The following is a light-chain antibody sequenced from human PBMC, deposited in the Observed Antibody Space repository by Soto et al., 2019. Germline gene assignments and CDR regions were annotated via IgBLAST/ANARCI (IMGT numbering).Light chain of an antibody. V-gene: IGKV2-28*01. Sequence: DIVMTQSPLSLPVTPGEPASISCRSSQSLLHSNEYNYLDWYLQKPVQSPQLLIYFGSNRASGVPARCISSRSGTDVILKISRGEAEDVGVYYCIQALQTPRYTFGQGTKLEIK. CDR2: FGS. CDR1: QSLLHSNEYNY. J-gene: IGKJ2*01. CDR3: IQALQTPRYT.